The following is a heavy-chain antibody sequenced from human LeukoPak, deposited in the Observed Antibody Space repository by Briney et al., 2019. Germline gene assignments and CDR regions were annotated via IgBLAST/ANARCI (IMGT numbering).Heavy chain of an antibody. Sequence: PSETLSLTCAVYGGSFSDYYWSWIRQPAGKGLEWIGRIYSSGSTDYNPSLRSRVTMSLDTSKNQFSLRVNSVTAADTAVYYCARVTDTLTAQIDYWGQGTLVTVSS. V-gene: IGHV4-59*10. J-gene: IGHJ4*02. CDR2: IYSSGST. D-gene: IGHD5-18*01. CDR3: ARVTDTLTAQIDY. CDR1: GGSFSDYY.